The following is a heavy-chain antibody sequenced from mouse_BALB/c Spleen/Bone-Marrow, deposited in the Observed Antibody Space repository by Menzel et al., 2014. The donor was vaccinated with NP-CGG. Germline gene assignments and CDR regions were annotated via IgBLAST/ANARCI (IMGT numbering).Heavy chain of an antibody. CDR2: IWAGGST. V-gene: IGHV2-9*02. CDR1: GFSLTSYG. J-gene: IGHJ3*01. CDR3: AREGGYYYGSRVAWFAY. D-gene: IGHD1-1*01. Sequence: VKLMESGPGLVAPSQSLSITCTVSGFSLTSYGVHWVRQPPGKGLEWLGVIWAGGSTNYYSALMSRLSISKDNSKSQVFLKMNSLQTDDTAMYYCAREGGYYYGSRVAWFAYWGQGTLVTVSA.